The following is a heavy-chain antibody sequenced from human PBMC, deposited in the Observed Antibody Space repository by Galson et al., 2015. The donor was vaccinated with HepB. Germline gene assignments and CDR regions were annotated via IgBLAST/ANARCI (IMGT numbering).Heavy chain of an antibody. V-gene: IGHV3-21*01. D-gene: IGHD3-16*01. Sequence: SLRLSCAASGFNFHYYSMNWARQAPGKGLEWVSSISSSSSYTYYRDSVKGRFTISRDNARNSLYLQMNSLRAEDTALYYCARERLGSNGYSPQLYGMDVWGQGTTVTVSS. CDR3: ARERLGSNGYSPQLYGMDV. J-gene: IGHJ6*02. CDR2: ISSSSSYT. CDR1: GFNFHYYS.